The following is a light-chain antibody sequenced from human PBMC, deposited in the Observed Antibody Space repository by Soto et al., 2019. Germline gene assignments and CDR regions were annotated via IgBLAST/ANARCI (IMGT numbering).Light chain of an antibody. CDR1: QSVLYSSNNKNY. Sequence: DIVMTQSPDSLAVSLGERATINCKSSQSVLYSSNNKNYLAWYQQKPGQPPKLLIYWAFTRDSGVPDRFSGGGSGTEFTLTISSLQAEDVAVYYCQQYYTTPWTVGQGTKVEI. V-gene: IGKV4-1*01. J-gene: IGKJ1*01. CDR3: QQYYTTPWT. CDR2: WAF.